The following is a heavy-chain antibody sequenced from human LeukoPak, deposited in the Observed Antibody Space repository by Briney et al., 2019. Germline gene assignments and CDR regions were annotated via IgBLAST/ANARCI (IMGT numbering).Heavy chain of an antibody. CDR2: IRDDGSEK. CDR1: GFTFSSYA. J-gene: IGHJ4*02. V-gene: IGHV3-30*02. D-gene: IGHD1-26*01. Sequence: GGSLRLSCAASGFTFSSYAMHWVRQAPGKGLEWVAFIRDDGSEKSFADSVKGRFTISRDNSKNTVSLQMNSLRSDDTGVYYCAKDWGARGCCGDYFDYWGQGSLVAVSS. CDR3: AKDWGARGCCGDYFDY.